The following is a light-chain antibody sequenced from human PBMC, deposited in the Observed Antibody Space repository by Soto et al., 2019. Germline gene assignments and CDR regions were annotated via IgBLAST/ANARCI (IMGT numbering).Light chain of an antibody. Sequence: QSVLTQPASVSGSPGQSITISCIGTSNDVGSYNFVSWYQKHPNTAPRLIIYDVSNRPSGVSNRFSSSKSDNTASLTISGLQAEDEADYYCSSYTRSSTVLFGGGTKLTVL. V-gene: IGLV2-14*03. CDR1: SNDVGSYNF. CDR3: SSYTRSSTVL. J-gene: IGLJ2*01. CDR2: DVS.